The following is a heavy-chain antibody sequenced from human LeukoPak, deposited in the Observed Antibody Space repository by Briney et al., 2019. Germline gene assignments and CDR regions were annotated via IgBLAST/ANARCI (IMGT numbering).Heavy chain of an antibody. D-gene: IGHD1-7*01. Sequence: GGSLRLSCAASGFTFTSYSMSWVRQAPGKGLEWVSGTSDRGDYTYYADSVKGRFTISRDSSKNTLFLQMNSMRAEDTALYFCARKAQYNGHYPLDYWGQGTLVTVSS. J-gene: IGHJ4*02. CDR3: ARKAQYNGHYPLDY. CDR2: TSDRGDYT. CDR1: GFTFTSYS. V-gene: IGHV3-23*01.